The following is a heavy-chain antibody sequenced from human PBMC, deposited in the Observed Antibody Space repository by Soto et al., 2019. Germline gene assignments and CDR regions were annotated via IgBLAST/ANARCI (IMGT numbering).Heavy chain of an antibody. J-gene: IGHJ6*02. D-gene: IGHD3-22*01. V-gene: IGHV4-34*01. CDR1: GVSFSNYY. Sequence: QVQLQQWGAGLLKPSETLSLTCAVYGVSFSNYYWTWIRQPPGKGLEWIGEINHSGSTNYNPSHKGRVIISIVTSKNQFSLKLSSVTAADTAVYYCARGPYYYECSGYYYYYYGLDVWGQGTTVTVYS. CDR2: INHSGST. CDR3: ARGPYYYECSGYYYYYYGLDV.